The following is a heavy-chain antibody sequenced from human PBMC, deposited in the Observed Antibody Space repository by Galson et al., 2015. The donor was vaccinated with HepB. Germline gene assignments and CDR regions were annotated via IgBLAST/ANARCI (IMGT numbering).Heavy chain of an antibody. CDR1: GFTFSSYG. CDR3: AKDLTGPGDY. D-gene: IGHD3-9*01. J-gene: IGHJ4*02. CDR2: ISYDGSNK. V-gene: IGHV3-30*18. Sequence: SLRLSCAASGFTFSSYGMHWVRQAPGKGLEWVAVISYDGSNKYYADSVKGRFTISRDNSKNTLYLQMNSLGAEDTAVYYCAKDLTGPGDYWGQGTLVTVSS.